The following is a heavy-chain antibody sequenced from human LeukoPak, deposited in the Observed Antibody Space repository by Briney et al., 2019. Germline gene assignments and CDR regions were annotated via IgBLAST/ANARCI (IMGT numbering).Heavy chain of an antibody. V-gene: IGHV3-30*04. CDR3: AKEKDLDY. CDR2: ISYDGSNK. CDR1: GFTFSSYA. Sequence: PWRSLRLSCAASGFTFSSYAMHWVRQAPGKGLEWVAVISYDGSNKYYADSVEGRFTISRDNSKNTLYLQMNSLRAEDTAVYYCAKEKDLDYWGQGTLVTVSS. D-gene: IGHD2-15*01. J-gene: IGHJ4*02.